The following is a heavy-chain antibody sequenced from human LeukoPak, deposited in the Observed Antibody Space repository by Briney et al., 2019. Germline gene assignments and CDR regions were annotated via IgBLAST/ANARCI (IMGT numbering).Heavy chain of an antibody. CDR1: GFTFSSYA. CDR2: ISGSGGST. D-gene: IGHD5-18*01. V-gene: IGHV3-23*01. J-gene: IGHJ4*02. CDR3: AKDPNTAMVPDFDY. Sequence: GGSLRLSCASCGFTFSSYAMSWVRQAPGKGLEWVSAISGSGGSTYYADSVKGRFTISRDNSKSTLYLQMNSLRAEDTAVYYCAKDPNTAMVPDFDYWGQGTLVTVSS.